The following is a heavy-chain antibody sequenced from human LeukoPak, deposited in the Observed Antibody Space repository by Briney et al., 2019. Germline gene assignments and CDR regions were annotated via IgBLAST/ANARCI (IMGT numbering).Heavy chain of an antibody. CDR2: ISGSGAST. D-gene: IGHD3/OR15-3a*01. V-gene: IGHV3-23*01. J-gene: IGHJ4*02. Sequence: GGSLRLSCLTSGFTFSTNAMSWVRQAPGKGLEWISGISGSGASTYYADSVTGRFTISRDNSKNTLYLQMNSLRAEDTALYCCAKDLNYGFDYWGQGTLVTVSS. CDR1: GFTFSTNA. CDR3: AKDLNYGFDY.